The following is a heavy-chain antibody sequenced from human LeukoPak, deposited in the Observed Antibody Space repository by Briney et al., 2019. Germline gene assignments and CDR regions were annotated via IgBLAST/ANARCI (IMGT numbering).Heavy chain of an antibody. CDR2: INHSGST. D-gene: IGHD6-6*01. J-gene: IGHJ6*02. CDR3: AIGRRSSSPRYYYYYYGMDV. V-gene: IGHV4-34*01. CDR1: GGSFSGYY. Sequence: SETLSLTCAVYGGSFSGYYWSWIRQPPGKGLEWIGEINHSGSTNYNPSLKSRVTISVDTSKNQFSLKLSSVTAADTAVYYCAIGRRSSSPRYYYYYYGMDVWGQGTTVTVSS.